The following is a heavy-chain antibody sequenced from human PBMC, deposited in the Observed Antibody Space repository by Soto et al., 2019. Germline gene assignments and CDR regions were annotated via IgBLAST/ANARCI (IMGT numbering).Heavy chain of an antibody. CDR1: GYTLTSYY. D-gene: IGHD3-22*01. V-gene: IGHV1-46*01. CDR2: INPSGGST. CDR3: ARDRYYYDSSGYYYPLATLDY. Sequence: GASVEVSCKASGYTLTSYYLHWVRQAPGQGLEWMGIINPSGGSTSYAQKFQGRVTMTRDTSTSTVYMELSSLRSEDTAVYYCARDRYYYDSSGYYYPLATLDYWGQGTLVTVSS. J-gene: IGHJ4*02.